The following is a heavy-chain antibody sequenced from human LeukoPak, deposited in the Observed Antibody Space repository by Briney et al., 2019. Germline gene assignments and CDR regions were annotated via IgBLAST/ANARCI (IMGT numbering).Heavy chain of an antibody. CDR3: AKSVAGYNGYGSGWLYYFDY. J-gene: IGHJ4*02. V-gene: IGHV3-23*01. D-gene: IGHD6-19*01. CDR1: GFTFSSYA. Sequence: GGSLRLSCAASGFTFSSYAMSWVRQAPGKGLEWVSAISGSGGSTYYADSVKGRFTISRDNSKSTLYLQMNSLRAEDTAVYYCAKSVAGYNGYGSGWLYYFDYWGQGTLVTVSS. CDR2: ISGSGGST.